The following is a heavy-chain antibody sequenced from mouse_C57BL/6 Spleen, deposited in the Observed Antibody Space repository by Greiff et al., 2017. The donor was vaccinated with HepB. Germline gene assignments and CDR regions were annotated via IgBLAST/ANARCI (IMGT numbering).Heavy chain of an antibody. CDR1: GYTFTSYW. D-gene: IGHD1-1*01. CDR2: IHPSDSDT. Sequence: QVQLQQPGAELVKPGASVKVSCKASGYTFTSYWMHWVKQRPGQGLEWIGRIHPSDSDTNYNQKFKGKATLTVDKSSSTAYMPLSSLTSEDSAVYYCAIKGPYYYGSSYAGAMDYWGQGTSVTVSS. V-gene: IGHV1-74*01. J-gene: IGHJ4*01. CDR3: AIKGPYYYGSSYAGAMDY.